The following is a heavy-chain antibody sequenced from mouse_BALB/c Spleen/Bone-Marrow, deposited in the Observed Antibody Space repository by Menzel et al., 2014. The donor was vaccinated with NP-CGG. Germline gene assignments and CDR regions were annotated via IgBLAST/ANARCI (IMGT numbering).Heavy chain of an antibody. CDR2: IDPANGNT. Sequence: EVQLQQSGAELVKPGASVKLSCTASGFNIEDTYMHWVEQRPEQGLEWIGRIDPANGNTKYDPKFQGKASITADTSSITAYLQLSSLTSEDTAVYYCASYVYGYYFDYWGQGTTLTVSS. D-gene: IGHD2-2*01. V-gene: IGHV14-3*02. CDR1: GFNIEDTY. CDR3: ASYVYGYYFDY. J-gene: IGHJ2*01.